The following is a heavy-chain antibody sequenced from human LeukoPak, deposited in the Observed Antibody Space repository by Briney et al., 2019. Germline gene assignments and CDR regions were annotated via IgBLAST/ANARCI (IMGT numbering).Heavy chain of an antibody. J-gene: IGHJ5*01. Sequence: AGGSLRLSCAASGFTFSSYSMNWVRQAPGKGLEWVSSISSSSSYIYYADSVKGRFTISRDNAKNSLYLQMNSLRAEDTAVYYCARGLAAARQTNWFDPWSQGTLVPVSS. CDR3: ARGLAAARQTNWFDP. CDR2: ISSSSSYI. D-gene: IGHD6-13*01. CDR1: GFTFSSYS. V-gene: IGHV3-21*01.